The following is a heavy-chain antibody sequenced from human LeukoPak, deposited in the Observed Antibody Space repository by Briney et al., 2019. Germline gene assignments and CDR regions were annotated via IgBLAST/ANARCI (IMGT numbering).Heavy chain of an antibody. CDR2: FYHSGST. J-gene: IGHJ6*03. CDR1: GYSISSGYY. Sequence: SETLSLTCAVSGYSISSGYYWGWIRQPPGKGLQWIGSFYHSGSTYYNPSLRSRVTISVDTSKNQFSLELSSVTAADTAVYYCARQHYYDSSGFYPPATRVYYYYYYMDACGKGTTVTVSS. CDR3: ARQHYYDSSGFYPPATRVYYYYYYMDA. V-gene: IGHV4-38-2*01. D-gene: IGHD3-22*01.